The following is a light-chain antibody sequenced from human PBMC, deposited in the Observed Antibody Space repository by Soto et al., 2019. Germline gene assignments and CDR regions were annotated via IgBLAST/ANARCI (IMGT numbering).Light chain of an antibody. Sequence: SCRASQSVSSYLAWYQQKPGQAPRLLIYDASNRATGIPARFSGSGSGTDFTLTISCQEPDVRAGYSCQQRSNSPTFGQGTRLDIK. V-gene: IGKV3-11*01. CDR1: QSVSSY. CDR2: DAS. CDR3: QQRSNSPT. J-gene: IGKJ5*01.